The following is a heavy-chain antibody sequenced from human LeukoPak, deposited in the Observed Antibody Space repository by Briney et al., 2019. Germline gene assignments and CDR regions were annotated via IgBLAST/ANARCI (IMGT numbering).Heavy chain of an antibody. CDR2: ISGSGGST. V-gene: IGHV3-23*01. Sequence: GGSLRLSCAASGFTFSSYAMSWVRQAPGKGLEWVSAISGSGGSTYYADSVKGWFTISRDNSKNTLYLQMNSLRAEDTAVYYCASSTTGSGSSYFDYWGQGTLVTVSS. CDR1: GFTFSSYA. J-gene: IGHJ4*02. D-gene: IGHD3-10*01. CDR3: ASSTTGSGSSYFDY.